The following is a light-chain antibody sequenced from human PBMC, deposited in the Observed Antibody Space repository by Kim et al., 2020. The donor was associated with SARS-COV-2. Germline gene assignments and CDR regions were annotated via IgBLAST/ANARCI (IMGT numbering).Light chain of an antibody. Sequence: SYELTQPPSVSVSPGQTARITCSGDALPKQYAYWYQQKPGQAPVLVIYKGSERPSGIPERFSGSSSGTTVTLTISGVQAEDEADYYCQSADSSGTHVFGTGTKVTVL. V-gene: IGLV3-25*03. J-gene: IGLJ1*01. CDR3: QSADSSGTHV. CDR2: KGS. CDR1: ALPKQY.